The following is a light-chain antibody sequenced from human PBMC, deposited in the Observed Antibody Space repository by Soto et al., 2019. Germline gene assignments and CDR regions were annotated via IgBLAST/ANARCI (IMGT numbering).Light chain of an antibody. CDR2: QVS. CDR3: STYTGSNTPYV. CDR1: TSDIGNYNY. V-gene: IGLV2-14*01. Sequence: QSVLTQPASVSGPPGQSISISCTGATSDIGNYNYFSWYQQHPGKAPKLIIYQVSNRPSGVSNRFSGSKSGNTASLTISGLQADDEADYYCSTYTGSNTPYVFGTGTKVTVL. J-gene: IGLJ1*01.